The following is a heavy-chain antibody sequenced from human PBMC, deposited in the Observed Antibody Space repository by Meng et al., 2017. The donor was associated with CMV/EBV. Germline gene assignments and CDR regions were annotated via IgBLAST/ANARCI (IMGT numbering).Heavy chain of an antibody. CDR3: ARAQYSSSCDY. J-gene: IGHJ4*02. V-gene: IGHV4-30-4*08. Sequence: QRQESGPGLVKPSQTLSLTCTVSGGSISSGDYYWSWIRQTPGKGLEWIGYIYYSGSTYYNPSIKSRVTISVDTSKNQFSLKLSSVTAADTAVYYCARAQYSSSCDYWGQGTLVTVSS. CDR1: GGSISSGDYY. D-gene: IGHD6-13*01. CDR2: IYYSGST.